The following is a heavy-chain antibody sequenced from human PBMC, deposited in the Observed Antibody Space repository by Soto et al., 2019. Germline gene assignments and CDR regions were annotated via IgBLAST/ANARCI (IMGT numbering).Heavy chain of an antibody. Sequence: SVKVSCKASGGTFSSYTISWVRQAPGQGLEWMGRIIPILGIANYAQKFQGRVTITADKSTSTAYMELSSLRSEDTAVYYCAISSGYYHSPYFDYWGQGTLVTVSS. J-gene: IGHJ4*02. D-gene: IGHD3-22*01. CDR1: GGTFSSYT. CDR2: IIPILGIA. V-gene: IGHV1-69*02. CDR3: AISSGYYHSPYFDY.